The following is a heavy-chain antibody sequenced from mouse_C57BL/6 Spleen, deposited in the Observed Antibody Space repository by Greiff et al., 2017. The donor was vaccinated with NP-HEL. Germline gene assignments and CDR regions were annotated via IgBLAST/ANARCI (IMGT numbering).Heavy chain of an antibody. CDR1: GYTFTSYW. CDR3: ARLTMVTTTDPY. Sequence: QVQLQQPGAELVRPGTSVKLSCKASGYTFTSYWMHWVKQRPGQGLEWIGVIDPSDSYTNYNQKFKGKATLTVDTSSSTAYMQLSSLTSEDSAVYYCARLTMVTTTDPYWGQGTLVTVSA. J-gene: IGHJ3*01. CDR2: IDPSDSYT. V-gene: IGHV1-59*01. D-gene: IGHD2-2*01.